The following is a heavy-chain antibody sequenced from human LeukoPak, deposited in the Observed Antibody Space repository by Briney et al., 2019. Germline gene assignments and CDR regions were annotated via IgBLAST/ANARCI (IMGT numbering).Heavy chain of an antibody. D-gene: IGHD3-16*02. J-gene: IGHJ4*02. CDR3: AKATMITFGGVIVLGY. Sequence: SETLSLTCTVSGGYISSQYWSWIRQPPGKGLEWIGYIYYNGNTDYNPSLKSRVTISVDTSKNQFSLKLTSVTAADTAVYYCAKATMITFGGVIVLGYWGQGTLVTVSS. CDR1: GGYISSQY. CDR2: IYYNGNT. V-gene: IGHV4-59*11.